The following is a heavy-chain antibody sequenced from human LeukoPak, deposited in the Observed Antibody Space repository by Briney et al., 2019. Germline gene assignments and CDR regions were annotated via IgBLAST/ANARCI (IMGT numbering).Heavy chain of an antibody. J-gene: IGHJ4*02. Sequence: PGGSLRLSCAASGFTFSSYAMSWVRQAPGKGLEWVSAISGSGGSTYYADSVKGRFTISRDNAKNSLYLQMNSLRAEDTAVYYCARVTYYDSSGYYVFDYWGQGTLVTVSS. CDR3: ARVTYYDSSGYYVFDY. V-gene: IGHV3-23*01. D-gene: IGHD3-22*01. CDR1: GFTFSSYA. CDR2: ISGSGGST.